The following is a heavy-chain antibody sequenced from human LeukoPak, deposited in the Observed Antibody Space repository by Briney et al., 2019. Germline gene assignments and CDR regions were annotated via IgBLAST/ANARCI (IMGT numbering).Heavy chain of an antibody. Sequence: ASVKVSCKASGYTFTSYGISWVRQAPGQGLEWMGWISAYSGNTNYAQKLQGRVTMTTDTSTSTAYMEPRSQRSDDTAVYYCARDQGYSSGSYYFDYWGQGTLVTVSS. CDR2: ISAYSGNT. J-gene: IGHJ4*02. CDR1: GYTFTSYG. V-gene: IGHV1-18*01. CDR3: ARDQGYSSGSYYFDY. D-gene: IGHD6-19*01.